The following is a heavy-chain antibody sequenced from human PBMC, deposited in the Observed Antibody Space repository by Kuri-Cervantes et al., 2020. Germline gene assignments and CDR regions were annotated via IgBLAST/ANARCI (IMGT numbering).Heavy chain of an antibody. CDR3: ARDWGSGWERGAFDY. V-gene: IGHV4-59*01. Sequence: GSLRLSCTVSGGSISSYYWSWIRQPPGKGLEWIGYIYYSGSTNYHPSLKSRVTISVDTSKNQFSRKLSSVTAADTAVYYCARDWGSGWERGAFDYWGQGTLVTVSS. CDR1: GGSISSYY. CDR2: IYYSGST. D-gene: IGHD6-19*01. J-gene: IGHJ4*02.